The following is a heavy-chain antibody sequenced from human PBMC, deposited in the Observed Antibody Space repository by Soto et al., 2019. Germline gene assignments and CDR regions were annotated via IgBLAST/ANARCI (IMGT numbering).Heavy chain of an antibody. J-gene: IGHJ5*02. Sequence: SETLSLTCTVSGGSISSGVYYWSWIRQHPGKGLEWIGYIYYSGNTYYNPSLKSRVTISVDTSKNQFSLKLTSVTAAGTAVYYCARSVFPWGQGTLVTVSS. V-gene: IGHV4-31*03. CDR1: GGSISSGVYY. CDR2: IYYSGNT. CDR3: ARSVFP.